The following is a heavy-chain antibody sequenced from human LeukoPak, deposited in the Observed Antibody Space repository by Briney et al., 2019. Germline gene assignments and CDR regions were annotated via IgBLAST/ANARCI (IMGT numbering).Heavy chain of an antibody. CDR2: IYSGGST. CDR1: GFTVSSNY. D-gene: IGHD6-19*01. CDR3: ASRGTTGWYQGGFDY. J-gene: IGHJ4*01. Sequence: PGGSLRLSCAASGFTVSSNYMNWVRQAPGKGLEWVSVIYSGGSTSYADSVKGRFTISRDNSKNTLYLQMNSLRAEDTAVYYCASRGTTGWYQGGFDYWGHGILVTVSS. V-gene: IGHV3-66*01.